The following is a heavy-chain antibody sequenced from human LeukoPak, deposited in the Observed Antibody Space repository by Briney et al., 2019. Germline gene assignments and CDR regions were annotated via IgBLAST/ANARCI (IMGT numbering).Heavy chain of an antibody. CDR1: GFTFDDYG. Sequence: PGGSLRLSCAASGFTFDDYGISWVRQAPGKGLEWVSGINWNGGSTGYADSVKGRFTISRDNAKNSLYLQMNSLRAEDTALYYCARAYSSSSFFDYWGQGTLVTVSS. D-gene: IGHD6-6*01. CDR3: ARAYSSSSFFDY. J-gene: IGHJ4*02. CDR2: INWNGGST. V-gene: IGHV3-20*04.